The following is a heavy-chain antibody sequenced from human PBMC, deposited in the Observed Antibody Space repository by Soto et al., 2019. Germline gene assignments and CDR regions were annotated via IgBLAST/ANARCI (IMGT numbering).Heavy chain of an antibody. CDR3: AREHDFWSGYSYYYYYGMDV. D-gene: IGHD3-3*01. V-gene: IGHV4-61*01. Sequence: PSETLSLTCTVSGGSVSSGSYYCSWIRQPPGKGLEWVGHIYYSGSTNYNPSLKSRVTIAVDTSKNQFSLKLSSVTAADTAVYYCAREHDFWSGYSYYYYYGMDVWGKGTTVNVSS. J-gene: IGHJ6*04. CDR2: IYYSGST. CDR1: GGSVSSGSYY.